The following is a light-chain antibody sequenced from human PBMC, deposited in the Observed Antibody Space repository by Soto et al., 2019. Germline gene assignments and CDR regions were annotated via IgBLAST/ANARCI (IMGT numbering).Light chain of an antibody. CDR2: DAS. J-gene: IGKJ1*01. V-gene: IGKV3-20*01. CDR1: QSVTSSY. Sequence: EIVLTQSPGTLSLSPEERATLSCRASQSVTSSYLAWYQQKPGQAPRLLIYDASSRATGIPDRFSGSGSGTDFTLTVSGLEPEDFAVDYCQQYGSSPWTFGQGTKVESK. CDR3: QQYGSSPWT.